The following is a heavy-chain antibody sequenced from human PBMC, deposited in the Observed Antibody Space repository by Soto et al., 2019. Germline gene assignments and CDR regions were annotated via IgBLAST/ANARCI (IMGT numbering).Heavy chain of an antibody. Sequence: QVQLQESGPGLVKPSQTLSLTCTVSGGSISSGGYYWSWIRQHPGKVLEWIGYIYYSGSTYYNPSLKSRVTISVDTSKHQFSLKLSSVTAADTAVYYCARGAIAAGAFDIWGQGTMVTVSS. CDR1: GGSISSGGYY. CDR3: ARGAIAAGAFDI. D-gene: IGHD6-13*01. J-gene: IGHJ3*02. V-gene: IGHV4-31*03. CDR2: IYYSGST.